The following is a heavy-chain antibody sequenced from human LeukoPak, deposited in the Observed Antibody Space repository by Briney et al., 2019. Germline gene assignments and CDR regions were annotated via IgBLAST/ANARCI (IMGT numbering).Heavy chain of an antibody. CDR1: GCTFTSYS. J-gene: IGHJ4*02. D-gene: IGHD2-2*01. V-gene: IGHV1-69*13. CDR3: ARLVPAAPPACDY. CDR2: IIPIFGTA. Sequence: ASVKVSCKASGCTFTSYSIHWVRQAPGQRLEWMGGIIPIFGTANYAQKFQGRVTITADESTSTAYMELSSLRSDDTAVYYCARLVPAAPPACDYWGQGTLVTVSS.